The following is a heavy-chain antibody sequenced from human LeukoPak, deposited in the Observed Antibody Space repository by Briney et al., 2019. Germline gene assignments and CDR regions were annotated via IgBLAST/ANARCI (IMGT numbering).Heavy chain of an antibody. J-gene: IGHJ4*02. CDR1: GFTFSSYA. D-gene: IGHD3-22*01. CDR3: AKRDHYYDSSGYYV. CDR2: ISGSGGST. Sequence: QPGGSLRLSCAASGFTFSSYAMSWVRQAPGKGLEWVSAISGSGGSTYYADSVKGRFTISRDNSKNTLYLQMNSLRAEDTAVYYCAKRDHYYDSSGYYVWGQGTLVTVSS. V-gene: IGHV3-23*01.